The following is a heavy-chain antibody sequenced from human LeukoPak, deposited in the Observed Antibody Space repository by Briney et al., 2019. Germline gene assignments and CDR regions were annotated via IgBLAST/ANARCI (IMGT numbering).Heavy chain of an antibody. D-gene: IGHD3-9*01. V-gene: IGHV4-59*08. Sequence: SETLSLTCTVSGGSISSYYWSWIRQPPGKGLEWIGYIYYSGSTNYNPSLKSRVTISVDTSKNQFSLKLSSVTAADTAVYYCARHAPYYDILTGYHPLDYFDYWGQGTLVTVSS. CDR1: GGSISSYY. CDR3: ARHAPYYDILTGYHPLDYFDY. CDR2: IYYSGST. J-gene: IGHJ4*02.